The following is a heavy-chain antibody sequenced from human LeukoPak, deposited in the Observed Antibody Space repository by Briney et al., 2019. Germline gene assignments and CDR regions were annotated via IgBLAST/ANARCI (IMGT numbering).Heavy chain of an antibody. J-gene: IGHJ1*01. CDR3: ASPHCSGGSCYLSEYFQH. V-gene: IGHV1-69*05. D-gene: IGHD2-15*01. CDR2: IIPIFGTA. Sequence: SVKVPFKASGGTFSSYAISWVRQAPGQGLEWMGGIIPIFGTANYAQKFQGRVTITTDESTSTAYMELSSLRSEDTAVYYCASPHCSGGSCYLSEYFQHWGQGTLVTVSS. CDR1: GGTFSSYA.